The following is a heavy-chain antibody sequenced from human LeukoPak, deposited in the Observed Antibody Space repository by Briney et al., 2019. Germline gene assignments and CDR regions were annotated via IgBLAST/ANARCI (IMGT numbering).Heavy chain of an antibody. V-gene: IGHV3-33*01. D-gene: IGHD1-26*01. CDR3: ARDTGSYQMYYFDY. J-gene: IGHJ4*02. CDR1: GFTFSRYG. CDR2: IWYDGSNK. Sequence: PGRSLRLSCAASGFTFSRYGMHWVRQAPGKGLEWVAVIWYDGSNKYYADSVKGRFTISRDNSKNTPYLQMNSLRAEDTAVYYCARDTGSYQMYYFDYWGQGTLVTVSS.